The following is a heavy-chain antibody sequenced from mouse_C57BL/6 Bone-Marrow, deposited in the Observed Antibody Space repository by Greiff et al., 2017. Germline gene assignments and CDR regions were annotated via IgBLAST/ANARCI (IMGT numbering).Heavy chain of an antibody. D-gene: IGHD1-1*01. J-gene: IGHJ1*03. CDR1: GYTFTSYG. CDR2: IYPRSGNT. CDR3: ARPHYYGSSFVHFHV. Sequence: QVQLQQSGAELARPGASVTLSCKASGYTFTSYGISWVKQRTGQGLEWIGEIYPRSGNTYYNEKFKGKATLTADKSSSTAYMELRSLTSEYSAIYFCARPHYYGSSFVHFHVGGTGDTVTVSS. V-gene: IGHV1-81*01.